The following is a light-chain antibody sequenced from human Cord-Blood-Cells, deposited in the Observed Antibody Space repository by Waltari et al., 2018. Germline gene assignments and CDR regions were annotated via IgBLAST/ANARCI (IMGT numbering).Light chain of an antibody. CDR3: QSYDSSLV. Sequence: QSVLTQPPSVSGAPGPRVTISCTGRSSHIGAGYDVHWYQQLPGTAPKLLIYGNSNRPSGVPDRFSGSKSGTSASLAITGLQAEDEADYYCQSYDSSLVFGGGTKLTVL. V-gene: IGLV1-40*01. CDR1: SSHIGAGYD. CDR2: GNS. J-gene: IGLJ2*01.